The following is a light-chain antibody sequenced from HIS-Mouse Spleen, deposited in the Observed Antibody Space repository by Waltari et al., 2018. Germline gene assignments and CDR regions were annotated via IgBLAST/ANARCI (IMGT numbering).Light chain of an antibody. CDR3: QQYYSTPPPTWT. CDR2: WAT. CDR1: QSVLYNSNNKNY. Sequence: DIVMTQSPDSLAVSLGERAPIHCKSSQSVLYNSNNKNYLAWYQQKPSQPTKLLIYWATTRESGVPDRFSGSGSGTDFTLTISSLQAEDVAVYYCQQYYSTPPPTWTFGQGTKVEIK. V-gene: IGKV4-1*01. J-gene: IGKJ1*01.